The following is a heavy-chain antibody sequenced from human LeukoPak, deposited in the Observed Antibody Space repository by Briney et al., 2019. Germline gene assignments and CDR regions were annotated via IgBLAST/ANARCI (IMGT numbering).Heavy chain of an antibody. CDR1: GDSISTSSYY. CDR3: ARSDGYGLVGI. V-gene: IGHV4-39*07. Sequence: PSETLSLTCSVSGDSISTSSYYWGWIRQPPGKTLEWIGSIYSSGSTYYTPSLKSRVIILFDTAKNHFSLNLSSVTAADTAVYYCARSDGYGLVGIWGQGTMVTVSS. D-gene: IGHD3-10*01. J-gene: IGHJ3*02. CDR2: IYSSGST.